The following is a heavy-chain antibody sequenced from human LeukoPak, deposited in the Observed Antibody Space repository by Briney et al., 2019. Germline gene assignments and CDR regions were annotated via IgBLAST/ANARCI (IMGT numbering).Heavy chain of an antibody. D-gene: IGHD3-10*01. V-gene: IGHV3-11*06. J-gene: IGHJ4*02. CDR2: ISSSSSYT. CDR3: ARSARYGSGSYSPGYFDY. CDR1: GFTFSDYY. Sequence: GGSLRLSCAASGFTFSDYYMSWIRQAPGKGLEWVSYISSSSSYTNYADSVKGRFTISRDSAKNSLYLQMNSLRAEDTAVYYCARSARYGSGSYSPGYFDYWGQGTLVTVSS.